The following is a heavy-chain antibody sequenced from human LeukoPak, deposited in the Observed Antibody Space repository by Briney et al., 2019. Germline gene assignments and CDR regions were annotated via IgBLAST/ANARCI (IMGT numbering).Heavy chain of an antibody. CDR2: IAYDGSRA. CDR3: TRYNNDHFDY. V-gene: IGHV3-33*01. J-gene: IGHJ4*02. D-gene: IGHD1-14*01. Sequence: GGSLRLSCAGSGFTFGGYGMHWFRQTPGKGLEWVAVIAYDGSRAFYADSVKGRFTISRDNSKNTMSVQMDDLRAEDTAVYYCTRYNNDHFDYWGQGTLVTVST. CDR1: GFTFGGYG.